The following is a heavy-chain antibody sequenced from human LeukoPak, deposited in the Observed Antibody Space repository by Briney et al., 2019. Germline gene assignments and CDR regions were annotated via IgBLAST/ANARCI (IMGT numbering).Heavy chain of an antibody. Sequence: SGPALVKPTQTLTLTCTFSGFSLSTSGMRVSWIRQPPGKALEWLARIDWDDDKFYSTSLKTRLTISKDTSKNQVVLTMTNMDPVDTATYYCARTRATMRGSDYWGQGTLVTVSS. CDR3: ARTRATMRGSDY. V-gene: IGHV2-70*04. J-gene: IGHJ4*02. CDR2: IDWDDDK. CDR1: GFSLSTSGMR. D-gene: IGHD5-12*01.